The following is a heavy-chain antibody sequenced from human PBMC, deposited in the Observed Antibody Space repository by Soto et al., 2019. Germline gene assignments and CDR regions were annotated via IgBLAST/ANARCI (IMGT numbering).Heavy chain of an antibody. J-gene: IGHJ5*02. CDR2: IYYSGST. D-gene: IGHD1-7*01. CDR1: GGSVSSGSYY. Sequence: SETLSLTCTVSGGSVSSGSYYWSWIRQPPGKGLEWIGYIYYSGSTNYNPSLKSRVTISVDTSKNQFSLKLSSVTAADTAVYYCARDPRTGTINWFDPWGQGTLVTVSS. V-gene: IGHV4-61*01. CDR3: ARDPRTGTINWFDP.